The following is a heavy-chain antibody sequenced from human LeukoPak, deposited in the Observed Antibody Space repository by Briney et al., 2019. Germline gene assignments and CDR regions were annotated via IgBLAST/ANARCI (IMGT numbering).Heavy chain of an antibody. Sequence: GASVKVPCKASGYTFTNYGISWVRQAPGQGLEWMGQINPYNGNTSYAQRLQGRVTMTTDTSTSTSYMELRSLTSDDTAVYYCARVTGSSISSRSLLYWGQGTLVTVSS. CDR1: GYTFTNYG. V-gene: IGHV1-18*01. CDR3: ARVTGSSISSRSLLY. D-gene: IGHD6-13*01. CDR2: INPYNGNT. J-gene: IGHJ4*02.